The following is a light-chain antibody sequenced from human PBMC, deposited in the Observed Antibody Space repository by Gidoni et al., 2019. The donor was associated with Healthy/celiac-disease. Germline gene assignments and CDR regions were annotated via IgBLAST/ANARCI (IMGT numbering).Light chain of an antibody. CDR1: SSNIGSNT. V-gene: IGLV1-44*01. CDR2: SNN. Sequence: QSVLTQPPAASGKPGQRVTLSCSGSSSNIGSNTVNWYQQLPGTAIELLIYSNNQRPSGFPDRFSGSRSGTSASLAISGLQSEDEADYYCAAWDDSLNGVVFGGGTKLTVL. CDR3: AAWDDSLNGVV. J-gene: IGLJ2*01.